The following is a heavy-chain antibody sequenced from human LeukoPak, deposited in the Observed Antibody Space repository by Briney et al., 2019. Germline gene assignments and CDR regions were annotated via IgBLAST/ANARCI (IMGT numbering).Heavy chain of an antibody. Sequence: PSETLSLTCTVSGGSINGYFCTWLRQSAGAGLECIGRIHTSGTTHYNPSLKSRVSMSVDTSNNKFSLRLNSVTAADTAVYYCARDPAGHGRYFDYWGQGALVTVSS. CDR2: IHTSGTT. CDR1: GGSINGYF. J-gene: IGHJ4*02. D-gene: IGHD1-14*01. CDR3: ARDPAGHGRYFDY. V-gene: IGHV4-4*07.